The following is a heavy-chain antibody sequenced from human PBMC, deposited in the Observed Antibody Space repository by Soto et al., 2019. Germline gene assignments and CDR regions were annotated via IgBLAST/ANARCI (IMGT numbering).Heavy chain of an antibody. J-gene: IGHJ6*03. CDR2: INDSGNI. CDR3: ARGLILWFGDLSRRGGYYYYMDV. D-gene: IGHD3-10*01. Sequence: QVQQQQWGAGLLKPSETLSLTCAVYGGSFSGYQWSWIRQTPGKGLEWIGEINDSGNINYNPSLKSRVTILVDTPKKQISLKLSSVTAADTAVYYCARGLILWFGDLSRRGGYYYYMDVWGKGTTVTVSS. V-gene: IGHV4-34*01. CDR1: GGSFSGYQ.